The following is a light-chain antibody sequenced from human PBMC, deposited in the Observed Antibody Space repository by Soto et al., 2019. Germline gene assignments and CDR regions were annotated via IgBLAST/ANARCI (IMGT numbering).Light chain of an antibody. Sequence: VLTQSPATVYLSPGERATLSCRASQSVTSNYLAWYQQKPGQAPRLLIYAASSRATGIPDRFSGSGARTDFTLSISRLDPEDFAVYYCLQYGSSMTRTGGEGTKVEIK. CDR2: AAS. CDR3: LQYGSSMTRT. V-gene: IGKV3-20*01. J-gene: IGKJ1*01. CDR1: QSVTSNY.